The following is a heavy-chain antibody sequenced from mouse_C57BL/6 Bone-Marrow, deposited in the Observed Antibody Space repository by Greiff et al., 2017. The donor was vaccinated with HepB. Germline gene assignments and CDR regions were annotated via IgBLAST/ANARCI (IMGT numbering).Heavy chain of an antibody. J-gene: IGHJ1*03. D-gene: IGHD3-3*01. V-gene: IGHV1-64*01. CDR1: GYTFTSYW. CDR3: ARQGDPGDWYFDV. Sequence: QVQLQQPGAELVKPGASVKLSCKASGYTFTSYWMHWVKQRPGQGLEWIGMIHPNSGSTNYNEKFKSKATLTVDKSSSTAYMQLSSLTSEDSAVYYCARQGDPGDWYFDVWCTGTTVTVSS. CDR2: IHPNSGST.